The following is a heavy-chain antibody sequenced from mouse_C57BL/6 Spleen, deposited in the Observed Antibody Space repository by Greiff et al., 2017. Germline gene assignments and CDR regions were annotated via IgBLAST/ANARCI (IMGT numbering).Heavy chain of an antibody. D-gene: IGHD1-1*01. CDR1: GYTFTDYN. CDR2: INPNNGGT. Sequence: VQLKESGPELVKPGASVKIPCKASGYTFTDYNMDWVKQSHGKSLEWIGDINPNNGGTIYNQKFKGKATLTVDKSSSTAYMELRSLTSEDTAVYYCARRPYYYGSSYDFDYWGQGTTLTVSS. J-gene: IGHJ2*01. CDR3: ARRPYYYGSSYDFDY. V-gene: IGHV1-18*01.